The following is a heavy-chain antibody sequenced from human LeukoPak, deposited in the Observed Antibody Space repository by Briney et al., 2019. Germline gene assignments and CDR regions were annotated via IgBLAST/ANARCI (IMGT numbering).Heavy chain of an antibody. D-gene: IGHD2-2*01. CDR3: ASDGSSTGYYMDV. J-gene: IGHJ6*03. V-gene: IGHV3-21*01. Sequence: GGSLRLSCAASGFTFSSYSMNWVRQAPGKGLEWVSSISSSSSYIYYADSVKGRFTISRYNAKNSLYLQMNSLRAEDTAVYYCASDGSSTGYYMDVWGKGTTVTVSS. CDR1: GFTFSSYS. CDR2: ISSSSSYI.